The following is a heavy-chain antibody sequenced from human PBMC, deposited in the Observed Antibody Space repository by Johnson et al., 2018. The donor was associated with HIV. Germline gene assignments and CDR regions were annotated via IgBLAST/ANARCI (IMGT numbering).Heavy chain of an antibody. CDR1: GFTFSSYG. CDR3: AKDMVVYSSSSAAFDI. D-gene: IGHD6-6*01. V-gene: IGHV3-30*02. Sequence: QVQLVESGGGVVQPGGSLRLSCATSGFTFSSYGMHWVRQAPGKGLEWVAFIRYDGFNKYFADSVKGRFTNSRDNSKNTLHLQMNSLRAEDTALYYCAKDMVVYSSSSAAFDIWGQGTMVIVSS. CDR2: IRYDGFNK. J-gene: IGHJ3*02.